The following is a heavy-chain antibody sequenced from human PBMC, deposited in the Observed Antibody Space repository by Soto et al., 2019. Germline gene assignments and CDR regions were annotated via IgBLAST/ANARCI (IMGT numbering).Heavy chain of an antibody. V-gene: IGHV4-34*01. J-gene: IGHJ5*02. Sequence: SLTCAVYGGSSSGYYWSWIRQPPGKGLEWIGEINHSGSTNYNPSLKSRVTISVDTSKNQFSLKLSSVTAADTAVYYCARSSRLSITGTTRWFDPWGQGTLVTVSS. D-gene: IGHD1-7*01. CDR1: GGSSSGYY. CDR3: ARSSRLSITGTTRWFDP. CDR2: INHSGST.